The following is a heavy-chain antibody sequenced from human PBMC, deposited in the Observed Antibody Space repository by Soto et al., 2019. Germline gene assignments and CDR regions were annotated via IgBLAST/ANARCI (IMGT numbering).Heavy chain of an antibody. D-gene: IGHD4-17*01. CDR2: ISGSGGST. CDR3: AKDLSPVSHGGYYFDY. Sequence: EVQLLESGGGLVQPGGSLRLSCAASGFTFSSYAMSWVRQAPGKGLEWVSAISGSGGSTYYADSVKGRFTISRDNSKNSLYLQMNSLRAEDMAVYYCAKDLSPVSHGGYYFDYWGQGTLVTVSS. J-gene: IGHJ4*02. CDR1: GFTFSSYA. V-gene: IGHV3-23*01.